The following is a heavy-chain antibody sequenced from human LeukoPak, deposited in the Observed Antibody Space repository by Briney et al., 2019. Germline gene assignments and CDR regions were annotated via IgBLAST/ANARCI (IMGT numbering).Heavy chain of an antibody. Sequence: PGGSLRLSCAASGFTFSSYAVSWVRQAPGKGLAWVSAISDSGGSTQYADSVKGRFTISRDNSKNTLYLQMNNLRVEDTAVYYCAKGSSNWRDYYYFDYWGQGTLVTVSS. J-gene: IGHJ4*02. CDR3: AKGSSNWRDYYYFDY. CDR1: GFTFSSYA. CDR2: ISDSGGST. D-gene: IGHD6-13*01. V-gene: IGHV3-23*01.